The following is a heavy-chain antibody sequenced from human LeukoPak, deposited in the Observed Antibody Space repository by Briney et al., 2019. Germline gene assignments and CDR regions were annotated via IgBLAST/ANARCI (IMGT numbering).Heavy chain of an antibody. J-gene: IGHJ4*02. CDR3: ARDGHRMYYYDSSDYRFDY. V-gene: IGHV1-2*02. CDR1: GYTLTGYY. Sequence: ASVKVSCKASGYTLTGYYMHWVRQAPGQGLEWMGWINPNSGGTNYAQKFQGRVTMTRDTSISTAYMELSRLRSDDTAVYYCARDGHRMYYYDSSDYRFDYWGQGTLVTVSS. D-gene: IGHD3-22*01. CDR2: INPNSGGT.